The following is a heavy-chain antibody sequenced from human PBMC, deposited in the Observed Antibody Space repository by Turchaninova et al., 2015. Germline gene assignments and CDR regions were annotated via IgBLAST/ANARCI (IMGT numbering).Heavy chain of an antibody. CDR1: GGSNSSYY. J-gene: IGHJ4*02. CDR2: IYYSWST. D-gene: IGHD2-2*01. V-gene: IGHV4-59*01. Sequence: QVQLQESGPGLVKPSATMSLTCTVSGGSNSSYYWSWIRQPPGKGLECIGYIYYSWSTNYNPSLKSRVTISVDTSKNQFSLKLSSVTAADTAVYYCARDGDCSSTSCSPFDYWGQGTLVTVSS. CDR3: ARDGDCSSTSCSPFDY.